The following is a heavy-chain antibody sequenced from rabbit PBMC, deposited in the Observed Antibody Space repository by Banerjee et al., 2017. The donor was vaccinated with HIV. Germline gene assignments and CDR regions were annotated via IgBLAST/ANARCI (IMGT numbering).Heavy chain of an antibody. V-gene: IGHV1S45*01. CDR3: ARGNGNGYYTNYFRL. Sequence: QEQLEESGGGLVQPGGSLKLSCKASGFDFSTYGVSWVRQAPGKGLEWIGCIYTGDGSTYYASWAKGRFTVSKTSSTTVTLQMTSLTAADTATYFCARGNGNGYYTNYFRLWGPGTLVTVS. J-gene: IGHJ4*01. CDR2: IYTGDGST. CDR1: GFDFSTYG. D-gene: IGHD8-1*01.